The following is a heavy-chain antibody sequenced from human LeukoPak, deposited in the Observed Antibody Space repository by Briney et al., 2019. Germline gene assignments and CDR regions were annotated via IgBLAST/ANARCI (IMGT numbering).Heavy chain of an antibody. CDR3: AREWDSGGYEEAFDY. J-gene: IGHJ4*02. V-gene: IGHV3-21*01. CDR2: ISSSSSYI. Sequence: GGSLRLSCAASGFTFSSYEMNWVRQAPGKGLEWVSSISSSSSYIYYADSVKGRFTISRDNAKNSLYLQMNSLRAEDTAVYYCAREWDSGGYEEAFDYWGQGTLVTVSS. CDR1: GFTFSSYE. D-gene: IGHD5-12*01.